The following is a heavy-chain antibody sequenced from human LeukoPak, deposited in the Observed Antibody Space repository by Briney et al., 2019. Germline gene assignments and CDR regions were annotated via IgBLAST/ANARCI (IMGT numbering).Heavy chain of an antibody. CDR2: VHHSGST. CDR1: GYSISSDYH. Sequence: SETLSLTCAVSGYSISSDYHWGWIRQPPGKGLEWIANVHHSGSTYYNPSLKSRVTISVDTSKNQFSLEVTSMTASDTAVYYCARGYYYRTWGLGTLVTVSS. CDR3: ARGYYYRT. V-gene: IGHV4-38-2*01. D-gene: IGHD3-10*01. J-gene: IGHJ4*02.